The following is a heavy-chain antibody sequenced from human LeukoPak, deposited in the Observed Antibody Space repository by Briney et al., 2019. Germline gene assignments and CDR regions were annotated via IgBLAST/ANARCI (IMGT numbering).Heavy chain of an antibody. CDR1: GYSISSGYY. CDR3: ARDFGFWSGYSSFDY. Sequence: SETLSLTCTVSGYSISSGYYWGWIRQPPGKGLEWIGSIYHSGSTYYNPSLKSRVTISVDTSKDQFSLKLSSVTAADTAVYYCARDFGFWSGYSSFDYWGQGTLVTVSS. J-gene: IGHJ4*02. V-gene: IGHV4-38-2*02. CDR2: IYHSGST. D-gene: IGHD3-3*01.